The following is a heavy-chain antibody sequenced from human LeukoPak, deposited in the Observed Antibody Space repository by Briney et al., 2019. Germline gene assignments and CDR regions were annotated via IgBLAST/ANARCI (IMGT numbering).Heavy chain of an antibody. V-gene: IGHV3-9*01. D-gene: IGHD6-6*01. CDR1: GFTFDDYA. CDR3: ARFRGYSSSMEYMDV. J-gene: IGHJ6*03. Sequence: GGSLRLSCAASGFTFDDYAMHWVRQAPGKGLEWVSGISWNSGSIGYADSVKGRFTISRDNAKNSLYLQMNSLRAEDTALYYCARFRGYSSSMEYMDVWGKGTTVTVSS. CDR2: ISWNSGSI.